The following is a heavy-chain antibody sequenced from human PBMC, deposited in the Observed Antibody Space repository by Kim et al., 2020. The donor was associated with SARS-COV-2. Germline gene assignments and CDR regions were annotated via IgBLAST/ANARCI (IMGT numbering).Heavy chain of an antibody. D-gene: IGHD2-21*01. CDR3: ARGVYYSPYYFDY. CDR2: IIPIFGTA. Sequence: SVKVSCKASGGTFSSYAISWVRQAPGQGLEWMGGIIPIFGTANYAQKFQGRVTITADKSTSTAYMELSSLRSEDTAVYYCARGVYYSPYYFDYWGQGTLVTVSS. CDR1: GGTFSSYA. V-gene: IGHV1-69*06. J-gene: IGHJ4*02.